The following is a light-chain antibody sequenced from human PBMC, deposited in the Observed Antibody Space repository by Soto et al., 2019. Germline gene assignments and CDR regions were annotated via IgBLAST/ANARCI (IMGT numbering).Light chain of an antibody. Sequence: EIVLTQSPATLSLSPGERATLSCRASQSVSSYLAWYQQKPGQAPRLLIYDASNRATGIPARFSGGASGTDFTLTPSSLEPEDFTVYSCQQRFNWPRFTFGPGTKLEIK. CDR1: QSVSSY. CDR2: DAS. CDR3: QQRFNWPRFT. V-gene: IGKV3-11*01. J-gene: IGKJ2*01.